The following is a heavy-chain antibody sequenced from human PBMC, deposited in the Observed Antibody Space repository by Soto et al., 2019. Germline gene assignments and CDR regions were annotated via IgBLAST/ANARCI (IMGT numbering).Heavy chain of an antibody. V-gene: IGHV4-39*01. J-gene: IGHJ3*02. CDR1: GGSISSSSYY. Sequence: QLQLQESGPGLVKPSETLSLTCTVSGGSISSSSYYWGWIRQPPGKGLEWIGSICYSGSTYYNPYLKSGGTISVDTSKNQFSLQLSSVTAADTAVYYCARGAWECGGDCYSLGLPHDAFDIWGQGTMVTVSS. D-gene: IGHD2-21*02. CDR2: ICYSGST. CDR3: ARGAWECGGDCYSLGLPHDAFDI.